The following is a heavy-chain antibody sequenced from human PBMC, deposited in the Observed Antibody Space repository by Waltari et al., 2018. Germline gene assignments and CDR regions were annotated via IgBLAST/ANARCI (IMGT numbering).Heavy chain of an antibody. CDR2: IIPSLGIA. J-gene: IGHJ4*02. CDR3: AREINGYGDPRGSY. D-gene: IGHD4-17*01. CDR1: GGTFSSYA. Sequence: QVQLVQSGAEVKKPGSSVKVSCKASGGTFSSYAISWVRQAPGQGLEWMGGIIPSLGIANYAQKFQGRVTITADESTSTAYMELSSLRSEDTAVYYCAREINGYGDPRGSYWGQGTLVTVSS. V-gene: IGHV1-69*04.